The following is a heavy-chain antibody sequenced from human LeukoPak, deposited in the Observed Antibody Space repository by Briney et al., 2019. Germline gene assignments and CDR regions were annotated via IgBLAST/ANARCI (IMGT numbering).Heavy chain of an antibody. CDR2: ISYDGSNK. J-gene: IGHJ4*02. CDR1: GFTFSSYA. CDR3: ARDGGDYLDY. D-gene: IGHD2-21*01. V-gene: IGHV3-30-3*01. Sequence: GRSLRLSCAASGFTFSSYAMHWDRQAPGKGLEWVAVISYDGSNKYYADSVKGRFTISRDNSKNTLYLQMNSLRAEDTAVYYCARDGGDYLDYWGQGTLVTVSS.